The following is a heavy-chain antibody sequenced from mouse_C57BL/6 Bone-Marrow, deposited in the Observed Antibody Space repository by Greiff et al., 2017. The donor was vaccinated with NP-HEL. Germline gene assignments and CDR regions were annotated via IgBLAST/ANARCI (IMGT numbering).Heavy chain of an antibody. CDR2: ISNLAYSI. CDR1: GFTFSDYG. D-gene: IGHD1-1*01. CDR3: ARGIYYYGSSYVWYFDV. Sequence: EVHLVESGGGLVQPGGSLKLSCAASGFTFSDYGMAWVRQAPRKGPEWVAFISNLAYSIYYADTVTGRFTISRENAKNTLYLEMSSLRSEDTAMYYCARGIYYYGSSYVWYFDVWGTGTTVTVSS. J-gene: IGHJ1*03. V-gene: IGHV5-15*01.